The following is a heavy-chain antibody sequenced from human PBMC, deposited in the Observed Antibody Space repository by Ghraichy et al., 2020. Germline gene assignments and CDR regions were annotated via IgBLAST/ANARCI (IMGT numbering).Heavy chain of an antibody. CDR2: IYSGGST. CDR3: ARPQSGYYKNGMDV. Sequence: GGSLRRSCAASGFTVSSNYMSWVRQAPGKGLEWVSVIYSGGSTYYADSVKGRFTISRDNSKNTLYLQMNSLRAEDTAVYYCARPQSGYYKNGMDVWGQGTTVTVSS. V-gene: IGHV3-53*01. D-gene: IGHD3-3*01. J-gene: IGHJ6*02. CDR1: GFTVSSNY.